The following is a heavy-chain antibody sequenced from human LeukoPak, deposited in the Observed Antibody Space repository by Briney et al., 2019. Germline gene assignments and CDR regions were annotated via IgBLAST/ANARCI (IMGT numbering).Heavy chain of an antibody. CDR3: ARGESPSYCSGGSCYSKAYYMDV. Sequence: SETLSLTCTVSGGSISSYYWSWIRQPPGKGLEWIGYIYYSRSTNYNPSLKSRVTISVDTSKNQFSLKLSSVTAADTAVYYCARGESPSYCSGGSCYSKAYYMDVWGKGTTITVSS. CDR1: GGSISSYY. D-gene: IGHD2-15*01. CDR2: IYYSRST. J-gene: IGHJ6*03. V-gene: IGHV4-59*01.